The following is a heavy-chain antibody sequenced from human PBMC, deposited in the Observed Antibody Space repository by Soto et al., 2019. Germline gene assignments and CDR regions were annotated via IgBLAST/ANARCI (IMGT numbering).Heavy chain of an antibody. CDR3: AESESSNYYYFDY. CDR1: GFIFSSYA. D-gene: IGHD3-22*01. V-gene: IGHV3-23*01. CDR2: ISGSGGST. J-gene: IGHJ4*02. Sequence: GGSLRLSCAASGFIFSSYAMSWVRQAPGKGLEWVSAISGSGGSTYYADSVKGRFTISRDNSKNTLYLQMNSLRAEDTAVYYCAESESSNYYYFDYWGQGTLVTVSS.